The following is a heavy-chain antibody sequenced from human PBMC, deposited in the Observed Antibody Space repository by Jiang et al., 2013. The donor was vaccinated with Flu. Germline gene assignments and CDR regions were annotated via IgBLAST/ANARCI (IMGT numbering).Heavy chain of an antibody. J-gene: IGHJ3*02. CDR1: RSALSELS. Sequence: SGAEVKKPGASVKVSCKVPRSALSELSMHWVRQAPGKGLEWMGGFDPVDYDTVYAQEFQARLTMTEDTSRDTAYMELRSLRSEDTAIYYCATIEYRGDPFKIWGQGTMVTVSS. D-gene: IGHD2/OR15-2a*01. CDR2: FDPVDYDT. CDR3: ATIEYRGDPFKI. V-gene: IGHV1-24*01.